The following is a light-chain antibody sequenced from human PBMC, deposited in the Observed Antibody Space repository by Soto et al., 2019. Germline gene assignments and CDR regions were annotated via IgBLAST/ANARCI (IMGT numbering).Light chain of an antibody. V-gene: IGLV2-14*01. CDR2: DVS. Sequence: QSALTQPASVSGSPGQSITISCTGTSSDVGGYNYVSWYQQHPGKAPKLMIYDVSNRPSGVSSRFSGSKSGNTASLTISGRQADDEADYYCSSYTSSSTPFYVFGTGTKVTVL. J-gene: IGLJ1*01. CDR3: SSYTSSSTPFYV. CDR1: SSDVGGYNY.